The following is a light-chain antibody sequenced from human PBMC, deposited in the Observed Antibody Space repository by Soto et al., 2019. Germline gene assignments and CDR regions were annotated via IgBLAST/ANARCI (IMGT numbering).Light chain of an antibody. CDR1: QSVSSY. CDR2: DIS. CDR3: QQYNSWPLT. J-gene: IGKJ4*01. Sequence: EIVLTQSPGTLSLSPGERATLSCRASQSVSSYLAWYQQKPGQPPRLLIYDISTRATGIPTRFSGSGSGTEFTLTISSLQSEDFAVYYCQQYNSWPLTFGGGTKVDIK. V-gene: IGKV3D-15*01.